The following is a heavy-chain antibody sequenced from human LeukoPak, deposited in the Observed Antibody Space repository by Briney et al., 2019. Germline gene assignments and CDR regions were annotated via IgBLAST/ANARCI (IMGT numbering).Heavy chain of an antibody. CDR1: GGSISSSSYY. CDR3: ARHASYSSSWTDVDY. CDR2: IYYSGST. Sequence: SETLSLTCTVSGGSISSSSYYWGWIRQPPGKGLEWIGSIYYSGSTYYNPSLKSRVTISVDTSKNQFSLKLSSVTAADTAVYYCARHASYSSSWTDVDYWGQGTLVTVSS. D-gene: IGHD6-13*01. V-gene: IGHV4-39*01. J-gene: IGHJ4*02.